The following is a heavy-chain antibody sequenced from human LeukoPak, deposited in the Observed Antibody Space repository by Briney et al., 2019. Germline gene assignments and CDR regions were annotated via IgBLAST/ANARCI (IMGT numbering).Heavy chain of an antibody. Sequence: RGSLRLSCAASGFTFNTYWMNWVRQAPGKGLEWVANIKQDGSEKYYVDSVKGRFTISRDNAKNSLYLQMNSLRVEDTAVYYCARDKAAPDYWGQGTLVTVSS. CDR3: ARDKAAPDY. V-gene: IGHV3-7*01. CDR1: GFTFNTYW. CDR2: IKQDGSEK. D-gene: IGHD6-6*01. J-gene: IGHJ4*02.